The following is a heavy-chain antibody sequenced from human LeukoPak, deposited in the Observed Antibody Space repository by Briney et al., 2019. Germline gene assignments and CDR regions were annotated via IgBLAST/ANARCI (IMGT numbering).Heavy chain of an antibody. CDR2: ISSSGSTI. Sequence: GGSLRLSCAASGFTFSSYAMSWVRQAPGKGLEWVSYISSSGSTIYYADSVKGRFTISRDNAKNSLYLQMNSLRAEDTAVYYCAGNGELPHDYWGQGTLVTVSS. J-gene: IGHJ4*02. D-gene: IGHD1-26*01. CDR3: AGNGELPHDY. V-gene: IGHV3-48*04. CDR1: GFTFSSYA.